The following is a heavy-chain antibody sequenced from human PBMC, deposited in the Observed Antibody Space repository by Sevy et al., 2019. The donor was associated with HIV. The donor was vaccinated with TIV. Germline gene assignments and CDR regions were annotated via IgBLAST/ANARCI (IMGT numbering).Heavy chain of an antibody. CDR3: ARATHYYVTSGHGAFDI. J-gene: IGHJ3*02. V-gene: IGHV3-9*01. CDR2: ISWNGGNT. D-gene: IGHD3-22*01. CDR1: GFTFDDYA. Sequence: GGSLRLSCAASGFTFDDYAMYWVRQVPGKGLEWVSGISWNGGNTVYADSVKGRFTISRDNAKNSLYVQMNILKAEDTALYYCARATHYYVTSGHGAFDIWGQGTMVTVSS.